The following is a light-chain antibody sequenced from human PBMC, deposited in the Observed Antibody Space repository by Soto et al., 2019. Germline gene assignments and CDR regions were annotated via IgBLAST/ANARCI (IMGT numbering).Light chain of an antibody. V-gene: IGKV1-5*03. CDR2: QVS. CDR1: QSISNW. J-gene: IGKJ1*01. Sequence: DIQMTQSPSTLSASVGDRVTITCLASQSISNWLAWFQKKPGKAPKLLIHQVSSLGSGVPSRFSGSGSGTEFTLTISSLQPDDFATSFCQQYSAYLTFGQGTKVEIK. CDR3: QQYSAYLT.